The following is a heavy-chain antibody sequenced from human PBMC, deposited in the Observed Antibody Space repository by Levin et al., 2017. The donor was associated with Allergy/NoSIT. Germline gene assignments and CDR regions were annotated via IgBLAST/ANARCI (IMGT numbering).Heavy chain of an antibody. CDR2: IYPDDSDT. J-gene: IGHJ4*02. CDR1: GYSFTNYW. D-gene: IGHD1-14*01. V-gene: IGHV5-51*01. CDR3: ARPYNSLWRDFDS. Sequence: VASVKVSCKASGYSFTNYWIGWVRQMPGKGLEWMGVIYPDDSDTRYSPSFRGQVTISADKSINTAYLLWNSLRASDTAIYYCARPYNSLWRDFDSWGQGTLVTVSS.